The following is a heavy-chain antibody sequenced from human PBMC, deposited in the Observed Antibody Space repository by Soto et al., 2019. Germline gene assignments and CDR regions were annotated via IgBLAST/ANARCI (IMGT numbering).Heavy chain of an antibody. V-gene: IGHV4-39*01. CDR2: IYYSGST. CDR1: GGSISSSSYY. CDR3: AGPRTGWGYSSGWSLEPQDY. J-gene: IGHJ4*02. D-gene: IGHD6-19*01. Sequence: QLQLQESGPGLVKPSETLSLTCTVSGGSISSSSYYWGWIRQPPGKGLEWIGSIYYSGSTYYNPSXXXRVTISVDPSXXQXSXXLSSVTAADTAVYYCAGPRTGWGYSSGWSLEPQDYWGQGTLVTVSS.